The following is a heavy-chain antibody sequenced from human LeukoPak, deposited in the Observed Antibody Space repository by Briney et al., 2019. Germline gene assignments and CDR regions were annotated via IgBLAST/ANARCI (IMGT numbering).Heavy chain of an antibody. V-gene: IGHV4-34*01. CDR1: GGSFSGYY. D-gene: IGHD1-14*01. CDR2: INHSGST. CDR3: ARDRYHYYGLDV. Sequence: SETLSLTCAVYGGSFSGYYWSWIRQPPGKGLEWIGEINHSGSTNYNPSLKSRVTISVDTSKNQFSLKLSSVTAADTAVYYCARDRYHYYGLDVWGQGTTVTVSS. J-gene: IGHJ6*02.